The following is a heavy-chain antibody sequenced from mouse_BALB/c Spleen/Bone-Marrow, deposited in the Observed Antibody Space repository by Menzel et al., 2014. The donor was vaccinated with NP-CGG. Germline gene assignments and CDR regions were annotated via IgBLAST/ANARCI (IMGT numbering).Heavy chain of an antibody. J-gene: IGHJ3*01. CDR3: ARYDYDWFAY. Sequence: QVQLKHSGPGLMAPSQSLSITCTVSGFSLTSYGVHWVRQPPGKGLEWLGVIWAGGSTNYNSALMSRLSISKDNSKSQVFLKMNSLQTDDTAMYYCARYDYDWFAYWGQGTLVTVSA. D-gene: IGHD2-4*01. CDR2: IWAGGST. CDR1: GFSLTSYG. V-gene: IGHV2-9*02.